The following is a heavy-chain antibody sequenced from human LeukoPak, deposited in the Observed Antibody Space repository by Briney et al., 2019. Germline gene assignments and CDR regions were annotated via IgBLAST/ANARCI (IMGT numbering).Heavy chain of an antibody. Sequence: GGSLILSCATSGFSFGSYAISWVRQAPGKGLEWVSSISGSGMLTYYADSVKGRFTISRDNSKNTLYLQMSSLRAEDTATFYCAKFYYDSSGRGNDAFDVWGQGTMVTVSS. D-gene: IGHD3-22*01. CDR1: GFSFGSYA. CDR3: AKFYYDSSGRGNDAFDV. V-gene: IGHV3-23*01. J-gene: IGHJ3*01. CDR2: ISGSGMLT.